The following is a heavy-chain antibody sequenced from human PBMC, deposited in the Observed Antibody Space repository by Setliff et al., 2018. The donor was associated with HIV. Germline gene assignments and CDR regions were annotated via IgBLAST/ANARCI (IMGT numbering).Heavy chain of an antibody. D-gene: IGHD3-22*01. Sequence: SETLSLTCAVYGGSFSGYFWSWVRQPPGKGLEWIGDIHHSGGTNYNPSLKSRVTISVDTSKNQFSLKLRSVTAADTAVYYCARRPSPYYYYDSSGYSGGNVDYWGRGTLVTVSS. V-gene: IGHV4-34*01. J-gene: IGHJ4*02. CDR3: ARRPSPYYYYDSSGYSGGNVDY. CDR2: IHHSGGT. CDR1: GGSFSGYF.